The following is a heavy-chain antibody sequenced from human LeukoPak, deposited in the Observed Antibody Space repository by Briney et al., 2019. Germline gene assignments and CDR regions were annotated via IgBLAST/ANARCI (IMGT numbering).Heavy chain of an antibody. V-gene: IGHV3-30-3*01. CDR2: ISYDGSNK. D-gene: IGHD4-11*01. J-gene: IGHJ6*02. CDR1: GFTFSSYA. Sequence: GRSLRLSCAASGFTFSSYAMHWVRQAPGKGLEWVAVISYDGSNKYYADSVKGRFTISRDNSKNTLYLQMNSLRAEDTAVYYCARGGTTVTTPLDYYYYYGMDVWGQGTTVTVSS. CDR3: ARGGTTVTTPLDYYYYYGMDV.